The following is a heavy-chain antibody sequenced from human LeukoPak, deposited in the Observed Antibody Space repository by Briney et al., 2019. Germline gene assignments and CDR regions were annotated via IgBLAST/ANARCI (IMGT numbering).Heavy chain of an antibody. J-gene: IGHJ6*03. Sequence: SETLSLTCTVSGGSISSSSYYWGWICQPPGKGLEWIGSIYYSGSTYYNPSLKSRVTISVDTSKNQFSLKLSSVTAADTAVYYCARVPFNYYYYYMDVWGKGTTVTVSS. CDR1: GGSISSSSYY. CDR3: ARVPFNYYYYYMDV. CDR2: IYYSGST. V-gene: IGHV4-39*07.